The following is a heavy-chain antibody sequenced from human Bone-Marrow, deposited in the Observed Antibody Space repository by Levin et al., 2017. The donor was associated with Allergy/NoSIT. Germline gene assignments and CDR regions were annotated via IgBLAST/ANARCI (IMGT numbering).Heavy chain of an antibody. D-gene: IGHD3-3*01. CDR2: ISSSSSTI. CDR1: GFTFSSYS. CDR3: ARDKTRVLEWLGYYYYGMDV. V-gene: IGHV3-48*04. J-gene: IGHJ6*02. Sequence: HAGGSLRLSCAASGFTFSSYSMNWVRQAPGKGLEWVSYISSSSSTIYYADSVKGRFTISRDNAKNSLYLQMNSLRAEDTAVYYCARDKTRVLEWLGYYYYGMDVWGQGTTVTVSS.